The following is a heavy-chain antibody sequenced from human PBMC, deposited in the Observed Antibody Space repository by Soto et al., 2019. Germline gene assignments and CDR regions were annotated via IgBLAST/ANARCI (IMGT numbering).Heavy chain of an antibody. D-gene: IGHD1-26*01. CDR3: ARNGYNGFESRYYYYGRDD. V-gene: IGHV3-33*01. CDR2: IWYDGSNK. CDR1: RDTVCSYG. J-gene: IGHJ6*04. Sequence: SSPALCSASCRDTVCSYGVAVVCKEQVEPRKWVAVIWYDGSNKYYAGSVKGRFAIARDNSKNSLYLQMNSLRAEDTAVYYCARNGYNGFESRYYYYGRDDWGKGPTVSASS.